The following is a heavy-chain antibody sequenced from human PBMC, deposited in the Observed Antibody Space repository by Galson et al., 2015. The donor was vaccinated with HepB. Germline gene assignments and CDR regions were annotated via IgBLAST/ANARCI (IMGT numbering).Heavy chain of an antibody. V-gene: IGHV3-30-3*01. J-gene: IGHJ5*02. CDR3: ARGGRWASSGWYQGDWFDP. CDR2: ISYDGSNK. D-gene: IGHD6-19*01. CDR1: GFTFSSYA. Sequence: SLRLSCAASGFTFSSYAMHWVRQAPGKGLEWVAVISYDGSNKYYADSVKGRFTISRDNSKNTLYLQMNSLRAEDTAVYYCARGGRWASSGWYQGDWFDPWGQGTLVTVSS.